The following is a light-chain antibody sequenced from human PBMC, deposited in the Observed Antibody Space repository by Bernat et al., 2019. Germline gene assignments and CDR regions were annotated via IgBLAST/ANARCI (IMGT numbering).Light chain of an antibody. CDR2: KAS. V-gene: IGKV1-5*03. CDR3: QQYFTYPLS. J-gene: IGKJ4*01. CDR1: QSIDDW. Sequence: DIHMTQSPSTLSASVGDRVTITCGASQSIDDWLAWYQQKPGKAPRLLIYKASNLQSGVPSTFRGSASGTEFTLTISSLQPDDLATYYCQQYFTYPLSFGGGTKVEIK.